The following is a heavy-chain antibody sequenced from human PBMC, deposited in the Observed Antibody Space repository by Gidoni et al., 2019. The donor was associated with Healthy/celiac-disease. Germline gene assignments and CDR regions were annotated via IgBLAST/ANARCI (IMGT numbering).Heavy chain of an antibody. CDR3: ARVGRTSAYGMDV. CDR1: GGTFSSDA. CDR2: IIPIVGTA. J-gene: IGHJ6*02. V-gene: IGHV1-69*01. Sequence: QVQLVQSGAEVKKPGSSVKVSCKASGGTFSSDAISWVRQAPGQGLEWMGGIIPIVGTANYAQKFQGRVTITADESTSTAYMERSSLRSEDTAVYYCARVGRTSAYGMDVWGQGTTVTVSS.